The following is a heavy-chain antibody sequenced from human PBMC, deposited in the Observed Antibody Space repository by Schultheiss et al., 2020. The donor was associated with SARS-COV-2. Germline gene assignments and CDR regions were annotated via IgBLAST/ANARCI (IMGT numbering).Heavy chain of an antibody. V-gene: IGHV3-23*01. CDR3: AKDRDLEAAGTGAFDY. CDR2: ISGSGGST. Sequence: GGSLRLSCAASGFTFSSYGMHWVRQAPGKGLEWVSAISGSGGSTYYADSVKGRFTISRDNSKNTLYLQMNSLRAEDTAVYYCAKDRDLEAAGTGAFDYWGQGTLVTVSS. CDR1: GFTFSSYG. D-gene: IGHD6-13*01. J-gene: IGHJ4*02.